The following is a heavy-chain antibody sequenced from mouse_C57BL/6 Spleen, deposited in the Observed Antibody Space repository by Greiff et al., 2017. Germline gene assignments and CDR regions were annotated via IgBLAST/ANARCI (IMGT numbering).Heavy chain of an antibody. CDR3: ARWDPFAY. D-gene: IGHD4-1*01. CDR1: GYTFTSYW. V-gene: IGHV1-69*01. CDR2: IDPSDSYT. Sequence: QVQLQQSGAELVMPGASVKLSCKASGYTFTSYWMHWVKQRPGQGLEWIGEIDPSDSYTNYNQKFKGKSTLTVDKSSSTACMQLSSLTSEDSAVYYCARWDPFAYWGQGTLVTVSA. J-gene: IGHJ3*01.